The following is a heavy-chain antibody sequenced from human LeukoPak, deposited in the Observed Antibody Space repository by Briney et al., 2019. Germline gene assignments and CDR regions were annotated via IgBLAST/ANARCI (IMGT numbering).Heavy chain of an antibody. J-gene: IGHJ4*02. Sequence: SQTLSLTCSVSGDSIGSGGYYWSWIRQSPGKGLEWIGHIYHSGSTYYNPSLKSRVTISVDRSKNQFSLKLSSVTAADTAVYYCASAAAGTGYFDYWGQGTLVTVSS. CDR1: GDSIGSGGYY. CDR3: ASAAAGTGYFDY. CDR2: IYHSGST. V-gene: IGHV4-30-2*06. D-gene: IGHD6-13*01.